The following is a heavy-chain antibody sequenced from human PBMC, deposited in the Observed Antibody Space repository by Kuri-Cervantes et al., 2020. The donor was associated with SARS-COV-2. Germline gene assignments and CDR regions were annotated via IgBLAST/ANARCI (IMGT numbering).Heavy chain of an antibody. J-gene: IGHJ4*02. CDR1: GFTFSDYY. Sequence: GGSLRLSCAASGFTFSDYYMSWIRQAPGKGLEWVSYISSSGSTIYYADSVKGRFTISRDNAKNSLYLQMNSLRAEDTAVYYCAREGDDFWSGYSPIDYWGQGTLVTVSS. D-gene: IGHD3-3*01. CDR2: ISSSGSTI. V-gene: IGHV3-11*01. CDR3: AREGDDFWSGYSPIDY.